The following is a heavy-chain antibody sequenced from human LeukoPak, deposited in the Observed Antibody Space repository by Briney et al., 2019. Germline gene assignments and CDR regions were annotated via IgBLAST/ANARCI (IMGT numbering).Heavy chain of an antibody. V-gene: IGHV6-1*01. CDR1: GDSVSSDRVA. Sequence: SQTLSLTCAISGDSVSSDRVAWNWIRQSPSRGLEWLGRTYYRSKWFNQYAVSMKGRVTVNPDTSKNQFSLQVNSVTPEDTAIYYCTREGSAIPGYFDYWGQGTLVIVFS. CDR3: TREGSAIPGYFDY. CDR2: TYYRSKWFN. D-gene: IGHD3-10*01. J-gene: IGHJ4*02.